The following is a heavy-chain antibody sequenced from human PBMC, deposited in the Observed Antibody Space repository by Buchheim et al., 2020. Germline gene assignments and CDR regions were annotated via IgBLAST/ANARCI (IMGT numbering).Heavy chain of an antibody. CDR3: AKVGSSGYYNSYWYFDL. D-gene: IGHD3-22*01. V-gene: IGHV3-30*18. Sequence: QVQLVESGGGVVQPGRSLRLSCAASGFTFSSYGMHWVRQAPGKGLEWVAVISYDGSNKYYADSVKGRFTISRANSKNTLYLQMNSLRAEDTAVYYCAKVGSSGYYNSYWYFDLWGRGTL. J-gene: IGHJ2*01. CDR1: GFTFSSYG. CDR2: ISYDGSNK.